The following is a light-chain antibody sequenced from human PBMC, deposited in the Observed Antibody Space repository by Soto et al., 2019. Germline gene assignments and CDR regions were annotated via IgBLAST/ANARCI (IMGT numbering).Light chain of an antibody. CDR2: DAS. Sequence: DLQMTQSPSTLSASVGDRVTITCRASQSISSWLAWCQQEPGKAPKVLIYDASSLESGVPSRFSGSGSGTEFTLTISSLQPDDFATYYCQQYNTYPFTFGQGTKLEIK. J-gene: IGKJ2*01. V-gene: IGKV1-5*01. CDR1: QSISSW. CDR3: QQYNTYPFT.